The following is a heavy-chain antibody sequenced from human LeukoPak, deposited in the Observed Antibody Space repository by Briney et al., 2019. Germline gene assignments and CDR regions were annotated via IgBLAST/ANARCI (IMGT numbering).Heavy chain of an antibody. CDR2: IYYSGST. CDR1: GGSISSYY. Sequence: SETLSLTCTVSGGSISSYYWSWIRQPPGKGLEWIGYIYYSGSTNYNPSLKSRVTISVDTSKNQFSLKLSSVTAADTAVYYCARLGPNVDTVSQGLPWSYCMDVWGQGTTVTVSS. D-gene: IGHD5-18*01. V-gene: IGHV4-59*08. CDR3: ARLGPNVDTVSQGLPWSYCMDV. J-gene: IGHJ6*02.